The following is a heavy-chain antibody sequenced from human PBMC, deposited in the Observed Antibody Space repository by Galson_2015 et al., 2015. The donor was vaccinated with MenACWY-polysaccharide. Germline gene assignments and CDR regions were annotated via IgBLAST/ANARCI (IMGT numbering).Heavy chain of an antibody. Sequence: SLRLSCAASGFTFSDYYMSWIRQAPGKGLEWVSYISGSGTTIYSADSVKGRFTISRDNAKNSLYLQMNSLRAEDTAVYYCARRQKTEGYSSSWAAPWGQGTLVTVSS. J-gene: IGHJ5*02. CDR1: GFTFSDYY. D-gene: IGHD6-13*01. CDR2: ISGSGTTI. CDR3: ARRQKTEGYSSSWAAP. V-gene: IGHV3-11*01.